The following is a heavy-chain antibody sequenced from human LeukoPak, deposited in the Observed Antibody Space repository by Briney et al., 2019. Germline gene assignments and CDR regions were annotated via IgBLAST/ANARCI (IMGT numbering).Heavy chain of an antibody. CDR1: GFTFSNYA. CDR2: ISSRGDST. CDR3: AKGPRPDITVAHTVEN. J-gene: IGHJ4*02. V-gene: IGHV3-23*01. D-gene: IGHD6-19*01. Sequence: PGGSLMLSCPASGFTFSNYAMSGVRQAPERGLEWVSTISSRGDSTYDADSVKGRFTISRDNSKNSLYLQMNNVRVEDTAVYYCAKGPRPDITVAHTVENWGQGTLVTVSS.